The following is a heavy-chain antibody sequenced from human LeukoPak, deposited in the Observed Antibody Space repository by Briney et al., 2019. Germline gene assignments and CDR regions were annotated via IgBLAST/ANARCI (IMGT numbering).Heavy chain of an antibody. CDR1: GFTFSSYG. D-gene: IGHD3-10*01. V-gene: IGHV3-33*01. J-gene: IGHJ6*02. Sequence: GGSLRLSCAASGFTFSSYGMRWVRQAPGKGLGWVAVIWYDGSNKYYADSVKGRFTISRDNSKNTLYLQMNSLRAEDTAVYYCARGFSSMVRGGMDVWGQGTTVTVSS. CDR2: IWYDGSNK. CDR3: ARGFSSMVRGGMDV.